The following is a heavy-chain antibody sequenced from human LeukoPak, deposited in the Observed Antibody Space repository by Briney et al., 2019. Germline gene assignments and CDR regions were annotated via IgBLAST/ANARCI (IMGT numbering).Heavy chain of an antibody. CDR3: ARGVLDTAMVRFDY. CDR1: GGSVSSSTYS. CDR2: IHSSGST. J-gene: IGHJ4*02. D-gene: IGHD5-18*01. Sequence: SETLSLTCTVSGGSVSSSTYSCTWIRQPAGKGLEWIWRIHSSGSTHYNPSLKSRVTISVDTSKNHFSLNLSSVNAADTAVYFCARGVLDTAMVRFDYWGQGTLVTVSS. V-gene: IGHV4-61*02.